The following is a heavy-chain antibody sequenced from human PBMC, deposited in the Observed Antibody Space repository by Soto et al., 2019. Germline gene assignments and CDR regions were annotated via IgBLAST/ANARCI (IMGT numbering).Heavy chain of an antibody. CDR1: GGSISSYY. D-gene: IGHD3-16*01. J-gene: IGHJ6*03. CDR2: IYYSGST. V-gene: IGHV4-59*01. CDR3: ARVDYDYIWGSPDVSYYYMDV. Sequence: QVQLQESGPGLVKPSETLSLTCTVSGGSISSYYWSWIRQPPGKGLEWIGYIYYSGSTNYNPSLKSRVTISVDTSKNQFSLKLSSVTAADTAVYYCARVDYDYIWGSPDVSYYYMDVWGKGTTVTVSS.